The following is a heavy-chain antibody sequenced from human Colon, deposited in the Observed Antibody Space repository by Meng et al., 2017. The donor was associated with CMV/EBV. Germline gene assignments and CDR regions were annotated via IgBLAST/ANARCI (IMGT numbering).Heavy chain of an antibody. D-gene: IGHD2-2*01. CDR1: GGTLSSHG. CDR3: ARAKYCSSNSCSGFDI. CDR2: IIPMFGTA. J-gene: IGHJ3*02. V-gene: IGHV1-69*05. Sequence: SVKVSCKASGGTLSSHGFSWVRQAPGQGLEWVGGIIPMFGTANYAQTLRGRVTITTDDSTSTAYMELRTLRSEDTAVYYCARAKYCSSNSCSGFDIWGQGTMVTVSS.